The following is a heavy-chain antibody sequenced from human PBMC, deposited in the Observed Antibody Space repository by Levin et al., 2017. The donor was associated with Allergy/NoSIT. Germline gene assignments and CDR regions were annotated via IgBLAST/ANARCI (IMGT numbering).Heavy chain of an antibody. V-gene: IGHV3-9*01. D-gene: IGHD3-16*01. CDR2: ISWNSGSI. J-gene: IGHJ4*02. CDR1: GFTFDDYA. Sequence: SLKISCAASGFTFDDYAMHWVRQAPGKGLEWVSGISWNSGSIGYADSVKGRFTISRDNAKNSLYLQMNSLRAEDTALYYCAKDIVPGGLSMYLDYWGQGTLVTVSS. CDR3: AKDIVPGGLSMYLDY.